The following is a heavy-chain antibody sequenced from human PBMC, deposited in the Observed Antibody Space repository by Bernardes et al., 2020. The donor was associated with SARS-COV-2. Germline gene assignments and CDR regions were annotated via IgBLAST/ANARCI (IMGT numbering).Heavy chain of an antibody. D-gene: IGHD2-21*02. CDR2: IYSIGTT. Sequence: SETLSLTCTVSGGSISNSNYYWGWIRQPPGKGLDWIVSIYSIGTTYKSPSLQSRVTTSVDSSMTQFSLRLTSVTSGDTAVYYCVGSSCGSYCYIGGLRSWDYGMDIWGQGTTVTVSS. J-gene: IGHJ6*02. V-gene: IGHV4-39*01. CDR3: VGSSCGSYCYIGGLRSWDYGMDI. CDR1: GGSISNSNYY.